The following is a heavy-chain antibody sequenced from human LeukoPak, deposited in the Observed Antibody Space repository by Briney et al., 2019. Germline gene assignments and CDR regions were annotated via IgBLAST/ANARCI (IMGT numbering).Heavy chain of an antibody. CDR1: EFIFSSYE. Sequence: QPGGSLRLSCIASEFIFSSYEMNRVRQAPGKGLEWVSYISGSGNIIYYADSVKGRFTISRDNAKNSLYLQMNSLRVEDTAVYYCARPRSDLYGMDVWGQGTTVTVSS. V-gene: IGHV3-48*03. CDR2: ISGSGNII. J-gene: IGHJ6*02. CDR3: ARPRSDLYGMDV.